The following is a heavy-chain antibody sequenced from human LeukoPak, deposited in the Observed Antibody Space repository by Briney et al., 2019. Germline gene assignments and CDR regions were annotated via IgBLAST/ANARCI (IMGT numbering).Heavy chain of an antibody. V-gene: IGHV1-2*02. CDR3: ASSVYSGSYHDAFDI. CDR1: GYTFTGYY. CDR2: INPNSGGT. J-gene: IGHJ3*02. Sequence: ASVKVSCKASGYTFTGYYMHWVRQAPGQGLEWMGWINPNSGGTNYAQKFQGRVTMTRDTSISTAYMELSRLRSDDTAVYYCASSVYSGSYHDAFDIWGQGTMVTVSS. D-gene: IGHD1-26*01.